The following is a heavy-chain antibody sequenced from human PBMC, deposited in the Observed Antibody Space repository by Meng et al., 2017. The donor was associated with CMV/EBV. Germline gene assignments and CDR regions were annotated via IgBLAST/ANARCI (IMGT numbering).Heavy chain of an antibody. Sequence: RLSCAASGFPFSAYWMHWVLQAPGTGLVWVSTIKTASLSILSSHSLKGRFTTSRDNAKNTLYLQMNSLRAEDTAVYYCARDFLYRGSWGQGSLVTVSS. D-gene: IGHD2/OR15-2a*01. J-gene: IGHJ5*02. V-gene: IGHV3-74*01. CDR1: GFPFSAYW. CDR3: ARDFLYRGS. CDR2: IKTASLSI.